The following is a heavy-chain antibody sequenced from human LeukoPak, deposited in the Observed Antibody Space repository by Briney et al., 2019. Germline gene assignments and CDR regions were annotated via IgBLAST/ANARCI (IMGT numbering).Heavy chain of an antibody. D-gene: IGHD3-10*01. Sequence: GGSLRLSCAASGFAFSNFAMSWVRQAPGKGLEWVSGISSSGGNTVYADSVRGRVTVSRDNSKNTLYLQMNSLRAEDTAVYYCAKDDKSGEYGFGWGPWDYWGQGTLLTVSS. J-gene: IGHJ4*02. CDR2: ISSSGGNT. V-gene: IGHV3-23*01. CDR1: GFAFSNFA. CDR3: AKDDKSGEYGFGWGPWDY.